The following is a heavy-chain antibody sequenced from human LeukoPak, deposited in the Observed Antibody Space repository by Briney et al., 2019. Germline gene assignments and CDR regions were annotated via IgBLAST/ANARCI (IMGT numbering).Heavy chain of an antibody. Sequence: GGSLRLSCAASGFTFSSYAMSWVRQAPGKGLEWVSVIYSGGSTYYADSVKGRFTISRDNAKNTLYLQMNSLRAEDTAVYYCARGLSFGVAYGDYWGQGTLLTVSS. CDR2: IYSGGST. CDR1: GFTFSSYA. CDR3: ARGLSFGVAYGDY. D-gene: IGHD3-3*01. J-gene: IGHJ4*02. V-gene: IGHV3-66*01.